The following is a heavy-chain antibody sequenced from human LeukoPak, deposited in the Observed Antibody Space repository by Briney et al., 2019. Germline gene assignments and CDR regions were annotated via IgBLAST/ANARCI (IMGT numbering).Heavy chain of an antibody. Sequence: ASVKLSRNASGYNSTGHYMHRVRHAHAQALEPTHWLHLNSGGTHYTQKFQGRVTMTRDTSMSTAYMELSRLRSDDTAVYYCARDTTVVLYYFDYSGQGTLVTVSS. CDR3: ARDTTVVLYYFDY. V-gene: IGHV1-2*02. D-gene: IGHD4-23*01. CDR2: LHLNSGGT. J-gene: IGHJ4*02. CDR1: GYNSTGHY.